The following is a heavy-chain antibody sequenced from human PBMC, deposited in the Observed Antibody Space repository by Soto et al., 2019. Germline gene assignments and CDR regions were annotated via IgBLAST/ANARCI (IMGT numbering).Heavy chain of an antibody. CDR3: AREWVVPAAQYPHYYYGMDV. J-gene: IGHJ6*02. CDR2: IYPGDSDT. CDR1: GYSFTSYW. V-gene: IGHV5-51*01. Sequence: GESLKISCKGSGYSFTSYWIGWVRQMPGKGLEWMGIIYPGDSDTRYSLSFQGQVTISADKSISTAYLQWSSLKASDTAMYYCAREWVVPAAQYPHYYYGMDVWGQGTTVTVSS. D-gene: IGHD2-2*01.